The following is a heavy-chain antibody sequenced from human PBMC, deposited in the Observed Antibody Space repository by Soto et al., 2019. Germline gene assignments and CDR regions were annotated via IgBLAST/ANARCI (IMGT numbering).Heavy chain of an antibody. Sequence: QLQLQESGPGLVKPSETLSLTCTVSGGSISSSRYYWGWIRQPPGKGLEWIGNIYYSGSTYYNPSLTRRFTISVDTSKNQFSLKLTSVTSADTAVYYCASSEFHWCQGTMVTVSS. CDR1: GGSISSSRYY. V-gene: IGHV4-39*01. D-gene: IGHD3-10*01. CDR3: ASSEFH. CDR2: IYYSGST. J-gene: IGHJ4*02.